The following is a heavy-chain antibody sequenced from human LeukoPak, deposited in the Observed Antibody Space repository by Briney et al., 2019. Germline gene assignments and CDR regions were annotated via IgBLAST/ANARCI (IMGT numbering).Heavy chain of an antibody. CDR2: ISSSSSYI. V-gene: IGHV3-21*01. J-gene: IGHJ5*02. CDR1: GFTFSSYS. CDR3: ASRYCSGGSCYSGWGAGFDP. Sequence: GGSLRLSCAASGFTFSSYSMNWVRQAPGKGLEWVSSISSSSSYIYYADSVKGRFPISRDNAKNSLYLQMNSLRAEDTAVYYCASRYCSGGSCYSGWGAGFDPWGQGTLVTVSS. D-gene: IGHD2-15*01.